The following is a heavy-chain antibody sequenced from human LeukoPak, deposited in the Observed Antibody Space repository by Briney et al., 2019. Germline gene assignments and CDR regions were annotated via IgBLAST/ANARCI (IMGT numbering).Heavy chain of an antibody. CDR1: GVIISSYA. CDR2: INGRGDNA. V-gene: IGHV3-23*01. Sequence: GGSLRLSCAASGVIISSYAMSWVRQAPGKGLEWVSAINGRGDNAYYADFVKGRFTISRDNSKSTVYLQMNSLRTEDTAVYYCAKDRVSPGFNWFDPWGQGTLVTVSS. D-gene: IGHD2/OR15-2a*01. J-gene: IGHJ5*02. CDR3: AKDRVSPGFNWFDP.